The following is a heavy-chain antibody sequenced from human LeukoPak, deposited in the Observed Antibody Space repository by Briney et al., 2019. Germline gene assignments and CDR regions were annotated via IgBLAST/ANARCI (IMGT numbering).Heavy chain of an antibody. V-gene: IGHV3-53*01. D-gene: IGHD4-17*01. CDR3: VGEGKY. CDR1: GLSVGNTY. Sequence: GGSLRLSCAASGLSVGNTYMTSVRQAPGKWLEWVSVIYSGAGTNYADSLKGPFSISRDNSKNTLYLQMNSLRAEDTAVYYCVGEGKYWGQGTLVTVSS. J-gene: IGHJ4*02. CDR2: IYSGAGT.